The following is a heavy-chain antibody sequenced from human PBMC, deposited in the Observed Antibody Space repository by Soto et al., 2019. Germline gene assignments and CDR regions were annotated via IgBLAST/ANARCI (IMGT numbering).Heavy chain of an antibody. CDR1: GYTKNSNY. D-gene: IGHD2-15*01. CDR2: INPSGGST. CDR3: AILKGYCSGGSCYAEAFDI. Sequence: ASVKVCCKASGYTKNSNYMHWVRQAPGQRLERMGIINPSGGSTSYAQKFQGRVTMTRDTSTSTVNMALSSLRSEDTAVYYCAILKGYCSGGSCYAEAFDILGQGTMVTVSS. V-gene: IGHV1-46*02. J-gene: IGHJ3*02.